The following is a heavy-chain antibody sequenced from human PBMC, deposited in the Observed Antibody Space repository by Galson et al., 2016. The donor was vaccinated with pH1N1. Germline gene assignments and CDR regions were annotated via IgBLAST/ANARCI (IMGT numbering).Heavy chain of an antibody. Sequence: QSGAEVKKPGESLKISCKGSGYRFSSSWIGWVRQMPGKGLEWMGIIHLGGSHIRYSPSFQGQVTISADKSINIVSLQWSSLKASDTAMYYCERQNDYGDYRGDAFDIGGQGTMVTVSS. CDR2: IHLGGSHI. CDR1: GYRFSSSW. V-gene: IGHV5-51*01. D-gene: IGHD4-17*01. J-gene: IGHJ3*02. CDR3: ERQNDYGDYRGDAFDI.